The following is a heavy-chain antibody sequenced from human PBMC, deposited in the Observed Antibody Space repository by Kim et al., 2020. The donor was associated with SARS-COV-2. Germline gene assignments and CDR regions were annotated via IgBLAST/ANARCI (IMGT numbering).Heavy chain of an antibody. V-gene: IGHV3-33*05. CDR3: ARDRMGVTCAVY. CDR1: GFTFSSYG. D-gene: IGHD3-16*01. CDR2: ITYDGSNK. Sequence: GGSLRLSCAASGFTFSSYGMHWVRQAPGKGLEWVAVITYDGSNKYYADSVKGRFTISRDNSKNTLYLQMNSLRAEDTAVYYCARDRMGVTCAVYWRQGT. J-gene: IGHJ4*02.